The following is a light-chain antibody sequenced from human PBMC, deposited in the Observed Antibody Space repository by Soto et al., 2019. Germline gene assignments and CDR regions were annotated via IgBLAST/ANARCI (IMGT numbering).Light chain of an antibody. CDR3: QKHDGVPL. Sequence: DIQLTQSPSSLSASVGDRVTITCQASQDISNDLNWYQQKPGKAPNLLIYDASNLETGVPERFSGGGSGTFFSFTMNCLQPEDIATDSCQKHDGVPLFGPGTKVEVK. CDR2: DAS. J-gene: IGKJ3*01. CDR1: QDISND. V-gene: IGKV1-33*01.